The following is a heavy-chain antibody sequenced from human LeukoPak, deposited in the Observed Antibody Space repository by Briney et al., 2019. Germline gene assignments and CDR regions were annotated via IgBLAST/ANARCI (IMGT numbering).Heavy chain of an antibody. V-gene: IGHV3-49*04. D-gene: IGHD6-13*01. Sequence: PGRSLRLSCTASGFTFGGYAMSWVRQAPGKGLEWVGFIRSKAYGGTTEYAASVKGRFTISRDDSKSIAYLQMNSLKTEDTAVYYCTRPAFSSWYYLDYYYGMDVWGQGTTVTVSS. J-gene: IGHJ6*02. CDR3: TRPAFSSWYYLDYYYGMDV. CDR1: GFTFGGYA. CDR2: IRSKAYGGTT.